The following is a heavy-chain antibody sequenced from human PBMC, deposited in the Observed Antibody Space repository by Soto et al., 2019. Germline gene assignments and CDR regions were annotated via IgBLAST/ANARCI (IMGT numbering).Heavy chain of an antibody. CDR2: INHSGST. Sequence: SETLSLTCAVYGGSLSGYYWTWIRQPPGKGLEWIGEINHSGSTNYNPSLKSRVTMSVDTSKNQFSLRLSSVTAADTAVYYCARGEPNYWGRGTPVNVSS. CDR3: ARGEPNY. CDR1: GGSLSGYY. V-gene: IGHV4-34*01. J-gene: IGHJ4*02.